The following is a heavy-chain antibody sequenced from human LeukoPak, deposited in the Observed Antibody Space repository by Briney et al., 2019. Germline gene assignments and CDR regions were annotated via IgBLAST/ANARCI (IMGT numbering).Heavy chain of an antibody. Sequence: GGSLRLSCAASGFTFDDYAMHWVRQAPGKGLEWVSGISWNSGSIGYADSVKGRFTISRDNAKNSLYLQMNSLRAEDTALYYCATYGSGSGTFFDSWGQGPLVTVSS. D-gene: IGHD3-10*01. V-gene: IGHV3-9*01. CDR2: ISWNSGSI. CDR3: ATYGSGSGTFFDS. J-gene: IGHJ4*01. CDR1: GFTFDDYA.